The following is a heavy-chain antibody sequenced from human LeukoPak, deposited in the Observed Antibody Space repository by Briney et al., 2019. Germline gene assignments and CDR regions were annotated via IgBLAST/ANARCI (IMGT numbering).Heavy chain of an antibody. V-gene: IGHV1-2*06. Sequence: ASVKVSCKASGYTFTSYAMNWVRQAPGQGLEWMGRINPNNGGTNYAQKFQGRVTMTRDMSMSTAYMELSRLGSVDTAVYYCAGEDNSSGYRPFDIWGQGTMVTVPS. CDR1: GYTFTSYA. CDR2: INPNNGGT. D-gene: IGHD3-22*01. CDR3: AGEDNSSGYRPFDI. J-gene: IGHJ3*02.